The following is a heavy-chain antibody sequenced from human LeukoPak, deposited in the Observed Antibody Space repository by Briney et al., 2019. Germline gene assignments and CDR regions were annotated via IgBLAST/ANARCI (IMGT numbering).Heavy chain of an antibody. D-gene: IGHD3-9*01. CDR3: AGRGQRYFRD. Sequence: PSETPSLTCDVSGASITTDYWSWIRQPPGKGLEWIGYIYNSGNPDYNPSLKSRLTLSVDTSKNQFSLTLSSATAADTAVYYCAGRGQRYFRDWGQGTLFTVSS. CDR1: GASITTDY. V-gene: IGHV4-59*08. J-gene: IGHJ1*01. CDR2: IYNSGNP.